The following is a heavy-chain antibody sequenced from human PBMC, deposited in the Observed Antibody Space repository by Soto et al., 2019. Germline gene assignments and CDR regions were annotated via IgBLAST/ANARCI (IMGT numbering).Heavy chain of an antibody. V-gene: IGHV3-23*01. D-gene: IGHD6-19*01. J-gene: IGHJ1*01. CDR2: ISGSGGST. CDR3: ARHSSGWYSEYFQH. CDR1: GFTFSSYA. Sequence: GGSLRLSCAASGFTFSSYAMSWVRQAPGKGLEWVSAISGSGGSTYYADSVKGRFTISIDNSKNTLYLQMNSLRAEDTAVYYCARHSSGWYSEYFQHWGQGTLVTVSS.